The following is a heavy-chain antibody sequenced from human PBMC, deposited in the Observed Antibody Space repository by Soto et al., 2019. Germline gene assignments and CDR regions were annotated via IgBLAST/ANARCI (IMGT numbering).Heavy chain of an antibody. D-gene: IGHD6-13*01. V-gene: IGHV4-61*01. CDR2: IHESGST. CDR1: GVSVNIGSYY. CDR3: ARLYGSTYHSFFYGLDV. Sequence: QVQLQESGPGLVKPSETLSLTCSVSGVSVNIGSYYWTWIRQPPGKGLEWIGYIHESGSTSYSPSLRSRATISVDTSENQFSLKLSSVTAADTAVYYCARLYGSTYHSFFYGLDVWGQGTTVTVSS. J-gene: IGHJ6*02.